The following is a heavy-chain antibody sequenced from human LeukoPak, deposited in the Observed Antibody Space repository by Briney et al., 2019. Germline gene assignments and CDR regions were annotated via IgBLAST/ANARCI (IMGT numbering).Heavy chain of an antibody. J-gene: IGHJ4*02. CDR1: GFTFSSYG. CDR3: ARDLELSH. V-gene: IGHV3-33*01. CDR2: IWYDGSSK. D-gene: IGHD3-16*02. Sequence: PGRSLRLSCAASGFTFSSYGMHWVRQAPGKGLEWVALIWYDGSSKHYADSVRGRFTISRDNSKNTLYLQMNSLRAEDTAVYYCARDLELSHWGQGTLVTVSS.